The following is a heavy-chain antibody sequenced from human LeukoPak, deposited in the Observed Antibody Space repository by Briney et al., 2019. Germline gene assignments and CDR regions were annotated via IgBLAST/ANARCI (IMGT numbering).Heavy chain of an antibody. CDR1: GYTFTSYA. CDR2: INAGNGNT. Sequence: ASVKVSCKASGYTFTSYAMHWVRQAPGHRLEWMGWINAGNGNTKYSQEFQGRVTITRDTSASTAYMELSSLRSEDMAVYYCARDLGSAAISYYMDVWGKGTTVTVSS. J-gene: IGHJ6*03. CDR3: ARDLGSAAISYYMDV. V-gene: IGHV1-3*03. D-gene: IGHD2-2*02.